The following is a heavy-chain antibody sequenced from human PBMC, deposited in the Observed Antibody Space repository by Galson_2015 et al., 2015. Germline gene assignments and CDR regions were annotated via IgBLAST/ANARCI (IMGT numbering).Heavy chain of an antibody. D-gene: IGHD4-23*01. J-gene: IGHJ6*03. CDR1: GLTFSNYW. V-gene: IGHV3-7*01. CDR3: AKTTVAAGSSWYTDA. Sequence: SLRLSCAASGLTFSNYWMTWVRQAPGKGLEWVASIKEDGSEKYYVDSVKGRFTVSRDNAKNSLFLQMNSLRAEDTALYYCAKTTVAAGSSWYTDAWGKGTTVTVSS. CDR2: IKEDGSEK.